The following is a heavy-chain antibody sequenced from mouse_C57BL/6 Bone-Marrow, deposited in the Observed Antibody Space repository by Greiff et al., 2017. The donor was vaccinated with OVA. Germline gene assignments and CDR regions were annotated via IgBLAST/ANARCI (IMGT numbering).Heavy chain of an antibody. CDR1: GYTFTGYW. Sequence: VQLQQSGAELMKPGASVKLSCKATGYTFTGYWIEWVKQRPGHGLEWIGEILPGSGSTKYNEKFKGKATFTVDTSSNTAYMQLNSLTTEDSAFDFCERTRFQREGYFDYWGQGTTLTVSS. V-gene: IGHV1-9*01. CDR3: ERTRFQREGYFDY. J-gene: IGHJ2*01. CDR2: ILPGSGST.